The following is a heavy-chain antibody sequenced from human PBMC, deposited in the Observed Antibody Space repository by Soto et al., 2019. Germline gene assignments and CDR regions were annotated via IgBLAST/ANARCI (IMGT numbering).Heavy chain of an antibody. D-gene: IGHD3-16*01. Sequence: PSQTLSLTCAISGDSVSGNSAAWNWIRQSPSRGLEWLGRTYYRSKWYSDYAVSVKSRITVTPDTSKNQFSLHLNSVTPEDTAVYSCAREFPAYEGCDSYFDYWGQGALVTVSS. J-gene: IGHJ4*03. CDR1: GDSVSGNSAA. V-gene: IGHV6-1*01. CDR3: AREFPAYEGCDSYFDY. CDR2: TYYRSKWYS.